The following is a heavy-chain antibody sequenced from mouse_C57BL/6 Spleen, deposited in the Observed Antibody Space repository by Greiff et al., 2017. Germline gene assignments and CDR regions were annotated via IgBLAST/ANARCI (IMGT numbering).Heavy chain of an antibody. D-gene: IGHD3-2*02. CDR3: ARYGLRLRGGAMDY. CDR2: ISYSGST. V-gene: IGHV3-8*01. J-gene: IGHJ4*01. CDR1: GYSITSDY. Sequence: EVMLVESGPGLAKPSQTLSLTCSVTGYSITSDYWHWIRKFPGNKLEYMGYISYSGSTYYNPSLKSRISITRDTSKNQYYLQLNSVTTEDTATYYCARYGLRLRGGAMDYWGQGTSVTVSS.